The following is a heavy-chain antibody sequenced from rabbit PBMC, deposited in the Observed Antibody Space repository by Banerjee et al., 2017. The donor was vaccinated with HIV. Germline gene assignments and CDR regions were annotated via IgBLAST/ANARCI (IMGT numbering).Heavy chain of an antibody. J-gene: IGHJ4*01. V-gene: IGHV1S40*01. Sequence: QSLEESGGDLVKPGASLTLTCTASGFSFSSHNWICWVRQAPGKGLEWIACIYTGDTSIGYASWARGRFTISKTSSTMVTLQMTSLTAADTATYFCAKSDGPNYGDSGYDLNLWGPGTLVTIS. CDR1: GFSFSSHNW. D-gene: IGHD2-1*01. CDR3: AKSDGPNYGDSGYDLNL. CDR2: IYTGDTSI.